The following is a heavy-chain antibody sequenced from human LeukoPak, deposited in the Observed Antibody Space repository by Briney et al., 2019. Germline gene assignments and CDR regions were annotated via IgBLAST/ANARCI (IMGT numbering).Heavy chain of an antibody. V-gene: IGHV1-69*13. D-gene: IGHD2-15*01. J-gene: IGHJ4*02. CDR1: GGTFSSYA. Sequence: GASVKVSCKASGGTFSSYAISWVRQAPGQGLEWMGGIIPIFGTANYAQKFQGRVTITADESTSTAYMELSSLRSEDTAVYYCASSGGIVVVVAATRPFDYWGQGTLVTVSS. CDR2: IIPIFGTA. CDR3: ASSGGIVVVVAATRPFDY.